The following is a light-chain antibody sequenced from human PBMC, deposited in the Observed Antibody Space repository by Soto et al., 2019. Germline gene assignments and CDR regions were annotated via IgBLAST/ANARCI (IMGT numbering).Light chain of an antibody. CDR1: TGTVTSTHY. Sequence: QAVVTQEPSVTVSPGGTVTLTCDSRTGTVTSTHYPYWFQQKPGQVPRALIYDTSGKHSWTPARFSGSLLGGKPALILSGAQPEDEADDNCSLSYSGVRVFGGGTQLTVL. CDR3: SLSYSGVRV. J-gene: IGLJ3*02. CDR2: DTS. V-gene: IGLV7-46*01.